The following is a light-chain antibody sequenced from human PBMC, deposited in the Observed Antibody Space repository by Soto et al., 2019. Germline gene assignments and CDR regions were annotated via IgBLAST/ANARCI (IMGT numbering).Light chain of an antibody. J-gene: IGLJ1*01. CDR2: EVT. Sequence: VLAQPASVSGSPGQSITFSCTGTSSDVGGHSYVSWYQQRPGKAPRLMIYEVTKRPSGISNRFSASKSGNTASLTISGLQAEDEADYYCASYTSSRTLVFGTGTKVTVL. V-gene: IGLV2-14*01. CDR1: SSDVGGHSY. CDR3: ASYTSSRTLV.